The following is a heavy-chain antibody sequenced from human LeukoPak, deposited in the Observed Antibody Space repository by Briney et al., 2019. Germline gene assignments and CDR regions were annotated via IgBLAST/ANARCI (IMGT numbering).Heavy chain of an antibody. CDR3: ARAIYGLTGFDY. Sequence: ASVKVSCKTSGYTFNSYGINWVRQAPGEGLEWMGWVSGYRGNTHYAQKFQGRVSMATGASTSTAYMEMKNLTFDDTAVYYCARAIYGLTGFDYWGQGTLITVSS. CDR2: VSGYRGNT. V-gene: IGHV1-18*04. J-gene: IGHJ4*02. CDR1: GYTFNSYG. D-gene: IGHD3-9*01.